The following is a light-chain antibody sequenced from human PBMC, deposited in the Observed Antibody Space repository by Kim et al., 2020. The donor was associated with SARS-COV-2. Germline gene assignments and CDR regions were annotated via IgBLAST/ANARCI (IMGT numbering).Light chain of an antibody. V-gene: IGLV1-40*01. CDR3: QSYDSTLAVV. CDR1: SSNIGAGFD. J-gene: IGLJ2*01. CDR2: GNN. Sequence: GQRVNISCTGNSSNIGAGFDVHWYQQLPGTAPKLLIYGNNNRPSGVPGRFSGSKSGTSASLAITGLQPEDEADYYCQSYDSTLAVVFGGGTKVTVL.